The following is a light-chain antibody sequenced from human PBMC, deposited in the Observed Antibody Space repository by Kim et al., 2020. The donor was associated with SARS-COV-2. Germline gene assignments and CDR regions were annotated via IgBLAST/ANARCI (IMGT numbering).Light chain of an antibody. CDR2: DAS. V-gene: IGKV3-11*01. J-gene: IGKJ2*01. Sequence: EIVLTQSPATLSLSPGERATLSCRASQSVSSYLTWYQQKPGRAPRLLIYDASNRATGIPARFSGSGSGTDFTLTNSSLEPEDFAVYYWQQRSNWPPYTFGQGTNLDI. CDR3: QQRSNWPPYT. CDR1: QSVSSY.